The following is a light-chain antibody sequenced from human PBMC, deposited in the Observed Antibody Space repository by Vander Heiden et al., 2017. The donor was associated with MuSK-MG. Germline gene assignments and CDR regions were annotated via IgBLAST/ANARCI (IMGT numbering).Light chain of an antibody. J-gene: IGLJ2*01. V-gene: IGLV3-1*01. CDR3: QAWNSSTVV. CDR1: QLGDKY. Sequence: SSELTQLPPAPVPPGQTASITCSGHQLGDKYACWYQQKPGQSPVRVIYQDSKRPSGIPERFSGSNSGNTATLTISGTQAMDEAYYYCQAWNSSTVVFGGGTKLTVL. CDR2: QDS.